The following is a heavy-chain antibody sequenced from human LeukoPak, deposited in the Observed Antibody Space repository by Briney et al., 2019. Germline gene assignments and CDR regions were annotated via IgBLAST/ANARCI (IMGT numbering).Heavy chain of an antibody. D-gene: IGHD3-3*01. CDR2: INPNTGNP. V-gene: IGHV7-4-1*02. Sequence: GALVKVSCKASGYTFITYGINWVRQAPGQGLEWMGWINPNTGNPMYAQDFTGRFVFSLDTSVSTAYLQISSLRADDTAVYYCARPSGTIFGVVSPFDYWGQGTLVTVSS. CDR1: GYTFITYG. J-gene: IGHJ4*02. CDR3: ARPSGTIFGVVSPFDY.